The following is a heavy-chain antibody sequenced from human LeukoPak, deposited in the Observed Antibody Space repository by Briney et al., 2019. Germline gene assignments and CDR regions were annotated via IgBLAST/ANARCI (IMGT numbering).Heavy chain of an antibody. Sequence: SETLSLTCTVSGGSISRYYWSWIRQPPGEGLEWIGYIHYSGSTNYNPSLKSRVTISVDTSKNQFSLQQSSVTAADTAVYYCARDIIDSSGYYAGWFDPWGQGTLVTVSS. CDR3: ARDIIDSSGYYAGWFDP. CDR2: IHYSGST. CDR1: GGSISRYY. D-gene: IGHD3-22*01. V-gene: IGHV4-59*01. J-gene: IGHJ5*02.